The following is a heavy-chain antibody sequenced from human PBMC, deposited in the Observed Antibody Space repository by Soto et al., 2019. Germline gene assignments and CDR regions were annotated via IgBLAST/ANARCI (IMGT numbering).Heavy chain of an antibody. V-gene: IGHV4-34*01. J-gene: IGHJ6*02. CDR1: GGSFSGYY. CDR3: ARGRGSFKYCSGGSCYLGDYYGMDV. D-gene: IGHD2-15*01. Sequence: SETLFLTCAVYGGSFSGYYWSWIRQPPGKGLKWVGEINHSGSTNYNPSLKSRVTISVDTYKNQFSLKLSSVTAADTAVYYCARGRGSFKYCSGGSCYLGDYYGMDVWGQGTTVTVSS. CDR2: INHSGST.